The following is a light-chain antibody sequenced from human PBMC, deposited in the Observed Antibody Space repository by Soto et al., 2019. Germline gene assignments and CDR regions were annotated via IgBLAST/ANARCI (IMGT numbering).Light chain of an antibody. Sequence: QSVLTQPASVSGSPGQSITISCTGTSSDIGAYNYVSWYQQHSGRAPKLIIYEVTNRPSGLSNRFSASKSGNTASLTIFGLQAEDEADYYCSSYTSSSTWVFGGGTKVTVL. V-gene: IGLV2-14*01. CDR3: SSYTSSSTWV. CDR2: EVT. CDR1: SSDIGAYNY. J-gene: IGLJ3*02.